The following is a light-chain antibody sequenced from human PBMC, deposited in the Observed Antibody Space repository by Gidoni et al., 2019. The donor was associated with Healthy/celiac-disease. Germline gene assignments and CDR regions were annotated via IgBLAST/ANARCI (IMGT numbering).Light chain of an antibody. J-gene: IGKJ3*01. CDR2: DAS. Sequence: AIKLTQSPSSLSASVGDRVTITCRASQGISSALAWYQQKPGKAPKLLIYDASSLESGVPSRFSGSGSGTDFTLTISSLQPEDFATYYCQQFNNYLFTFGPGTKVDIK. CDR1: QGISSA. CDR3: QQFNNYLFT. V-gene: IGKV1D-13*01.